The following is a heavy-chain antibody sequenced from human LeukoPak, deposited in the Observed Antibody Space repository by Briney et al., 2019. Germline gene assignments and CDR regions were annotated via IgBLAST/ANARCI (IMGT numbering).Heavy chain of an antibody. V-gene: IGHV1-3*01. J-gene: IGHJ4*02. CDR2: INAGNGNT. D-gene: IGHD6-6*01. CDR1: GYTFTSYA. CDR3: AREGAGLGSSTWSDFDY. Sequence: ASVKVSCKASGYTFTSYAMHWVRQAPGQRLEWMGWINAGNGNTKYSQKFQGRVTITRDTSASTAYMELSRLRSDDTAVYYCAREGAGLGSSTWSDFDYWGQGTLVTVSS.